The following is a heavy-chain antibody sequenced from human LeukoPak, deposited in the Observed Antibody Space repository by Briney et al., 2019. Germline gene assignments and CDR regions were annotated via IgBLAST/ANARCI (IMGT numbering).Heavy chain of an antibody. CDR1: GGTFSSYA. CDR2: IIPIFGTA. J-gene: IGHJ1*01. D-gene: IGHD2-15*01. Sequence: PVKVSCKASGGTFSSYAISWVRQAPGQGLEWMGGIIPIFGTANYAQKFQGRVTITADESTSTAYMELSSLRSEDTAVYYCASQLNSVVAAFEYFQHWGQGTLVTVSS. CDR3: ASQLNSVVAAFEYFQH. V-gene: IGHV1-69*13.